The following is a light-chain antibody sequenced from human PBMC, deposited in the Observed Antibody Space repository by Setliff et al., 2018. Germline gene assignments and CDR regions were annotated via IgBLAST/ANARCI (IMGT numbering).Light chain of an antibody. Sequence: QSALTQPASVSGSPGHSITISCTGISSDVGGYNYVSWYQQNPGKAPKLMIYDVTKRPSGISNRFSGSKSANTASLTISGLQAEDEADYYCSSYTSSSTLVFGGGTKVTVL. CDR1: SSDVGGYNY. CDR3: SSYTSSSTLV. V-gene: IGLV2-14*01. CDR2: DVT. J-gene: IGLJ2*01.